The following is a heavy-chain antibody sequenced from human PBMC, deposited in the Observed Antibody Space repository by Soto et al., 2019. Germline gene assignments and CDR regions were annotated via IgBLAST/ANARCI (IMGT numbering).Heavy chain of an antibody. Sequence: GGSLRLSCAASGFTFSSYGMHWVRQAPGKGLEWVTGIIYDGSDKYYADSVKGRFTISRENSKNTLYLQMNSLRTEDSAVYYCAKAGGGFGDFVHHWGQGTPVTVS. CDR2: IIYDGSDK. J-gene: IGHJ4*02. V-gene: IGHV3-30*18. CDR1: GFTFSSYG. CDR3: AKAGGGFGDFVHH. D-gene: IGHD3-10*01.